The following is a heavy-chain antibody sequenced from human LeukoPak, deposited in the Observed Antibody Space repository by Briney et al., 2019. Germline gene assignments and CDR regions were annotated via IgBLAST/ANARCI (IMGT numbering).Heavy chain of an antibody. Sequence: SETLSLTCTVSGGSISSSSYYWGWIRQPPGKGLEWIGSIYYSGSTYYNPSLKSRVTISVDTSKNQFSLKLSSVTAADTAVHYCARPLGDDRDYWGQGTLVTVSS. CDR2: IYYSGST. D-gene: IGHD3-16*01. J-gene: IGHJ4*02. CDR3: ARPLGDDRDY. CDR1: GGSISSSSYY. V-gene: IGHV4-39*01.